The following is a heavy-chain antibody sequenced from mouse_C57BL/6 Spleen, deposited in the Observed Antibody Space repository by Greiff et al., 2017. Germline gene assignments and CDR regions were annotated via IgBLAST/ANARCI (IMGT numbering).Heavy chain of an antibody. J-gene: IGHJ3*01. D-gene: IGHD1-1*01. V-gene: IGHV1-64*01. Sequence: QVQLKQPGAELVKPGASVKLSCKASGYTFTSYWMHWVKQRPGQGLEWIGMIHPNSGSTNYNEKFKSKATLTVDKSSSTAYMQLSSLTSEDSAVYYWARSSATVEAWFAYWGQGTLVTVSA. CDR2: IHPNSGST. CDR3: ARSSATVEAWFAY. CDR1: GYTFTSYW.